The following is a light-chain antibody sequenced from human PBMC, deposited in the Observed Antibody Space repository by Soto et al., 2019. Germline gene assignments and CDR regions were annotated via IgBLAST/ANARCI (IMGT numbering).Light chain of an antibody. J-gene: IGKJ1*01. CDR2: KSS. CDR3: QLNNFDLWT. Sequence: DIHMTQSPSTLSASVGDRVTITCRASQNIGNWLAWYQQKPGKVPKVLIYKSSVLQSGVPLRFSGNGSGTELTLSISSLEPVDIATYYCQLNNFDLWTFGQGTRVEIK. V-gene: IGKV1-5*03. CDR1: QNIGNW.